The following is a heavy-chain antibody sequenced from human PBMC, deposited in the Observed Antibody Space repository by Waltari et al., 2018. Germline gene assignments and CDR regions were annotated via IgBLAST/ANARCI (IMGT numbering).Heavy chain of an antibody. CDR2: IDYRGSNI. D-gene: IGHD3-22*01. J-gene: IGHJ4*02. V-gene: IGHV3-23*01. Sequence: EVHLLGSGGDFVQPGGSLRLSCVASGFTFSNYAMSWVRQTPGKGLEWVSVIDYRGSNIFYADSVKGRFTISRDNSKNTLYLQMNSLRAEDTAVYYCAKATYDSGPFDSWGQGTLVTVSS. CDR1: GFTFSNYA. CDR3: AKATYDSGPFDS.